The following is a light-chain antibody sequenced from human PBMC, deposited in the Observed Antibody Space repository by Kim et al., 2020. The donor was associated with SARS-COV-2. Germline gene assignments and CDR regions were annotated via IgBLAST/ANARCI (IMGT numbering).Light chain of an antibody. Sequence: PEGRATLSCRATQSIRTSYFASYPHKPRQAPRLLIYGASRRATGIPDRFSVSGSGTDFSLTISTLDPEDFAVYLCQQYGSSPTWTFGQGTKVDIK. CDR3: QQYGSSPTWT. J-gene: IGKJ1*01. CDR1: QSIRTSY. V-gene: IGKV3-20*01. CDR2: GAS.